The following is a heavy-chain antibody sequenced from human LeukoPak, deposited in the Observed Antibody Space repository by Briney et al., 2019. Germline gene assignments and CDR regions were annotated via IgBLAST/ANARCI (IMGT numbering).Heavy chain of an antibody. J-gene: IGHJ4*02. CDR2: INPNSGGT. CDR3: ARESHYDSIGSFDY. CDR1: GYTFTSYY. D-gene: IGHD3-22*01. Sequence: ASVKVSCKASGYTFTSYYMHWVRQAPGQGLEWMGWINPNSGGTNYAQKFQGWVTMTRDTSINTAYMELSRLISDDAAVYYCARESHYDSIGSFDYWGQGTLVTVSS. V-gene: IGHV1-2*04.